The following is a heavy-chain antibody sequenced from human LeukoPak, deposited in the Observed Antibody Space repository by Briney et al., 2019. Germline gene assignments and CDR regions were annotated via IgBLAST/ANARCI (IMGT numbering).Heavy chain of an antibody. D-gene: IGHD3-22*01. CDR1: GFTFSSYA. CDR2: ISGSGGST. CDR3: ARRDSSGYYYFFDY. J-gene: IGHJ4*02. Sequence: PGGSLRLSCAASGFTFSSYAMSWVRQAPGKGLEWVSAISGSGGSTYYADSVKGRFTISRDNSKNTLYLQMNSLRAEDTAVYYCARRDSSGYYYFFDYWGQGTLVTVSS. V-gene: IGHV3-23*01.